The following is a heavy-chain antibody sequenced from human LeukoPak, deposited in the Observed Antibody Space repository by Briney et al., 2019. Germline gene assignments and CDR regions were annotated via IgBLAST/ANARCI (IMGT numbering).Heavy chain of an antibody. CDR3: ARGPYYYDSSGNFDY. CDR1: GYPISSGYY. Sequence: SETLSLTCSVSGYPISSGYYWGWIRQPPGKGLEWIGSIYHSGNAYYNPSLKSRVTISVDTSKNQFSLKLSSVTAADTAVYYCARGPYYYDSSGNFDYWGQGTLVTVSS. V-gene: IGHV4-38-2*02. J-gene: IGHJ4*02. CDR2: IYHSGNA. D-gene: IGHD3-22*01.